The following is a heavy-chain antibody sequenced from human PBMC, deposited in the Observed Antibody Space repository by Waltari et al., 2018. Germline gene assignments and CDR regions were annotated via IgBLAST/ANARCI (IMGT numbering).Heavy chain of an antibody. Sequence: QVQLMQSGAEVKKPGSSVKVSCTASGGTFSIHAISCVRPAPVQGLGWLGGVIPMFGTVNYAQRFQGRVTITAAESTSTIYMELHTLRSEDTAVYYCASGAGYCSSSNCPHDAFNVWGQGTMVTVSS. V-gene: IGHV1-69*01. CDR3: ASGAGYCSSSNCPHDAFNV. J-gene: IGHJ3*01. CDR2: VIPMFGTV. CDR1: GGTFSIHA. D-gene: IGHD2-2*01.